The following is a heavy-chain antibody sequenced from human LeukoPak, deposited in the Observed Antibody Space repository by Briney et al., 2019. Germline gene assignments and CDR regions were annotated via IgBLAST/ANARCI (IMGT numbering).Heavy chain of an antibody. V-gene: IGHV4-59*01. CDR3: VYSSSWYYFDY. D-gene: IGHD6-13*01. CDR1: GGSISSYY. J-gene: IGHJ4*02. CDR2: IYYSEST. Sequence: SETLSLTCTVSGGSISSYYWSWIRQPPGKGLEWIGYIYYSESTNYNPSLKSRVTISVDTSKNQFSLKLSSVTAADTAVYYCVYSSSWYYFDYWGQGTLVTVSS.